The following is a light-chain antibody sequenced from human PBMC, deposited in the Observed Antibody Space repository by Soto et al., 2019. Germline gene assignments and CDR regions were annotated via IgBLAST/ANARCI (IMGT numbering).Light chain of an antibody. J-gene: IGKJ5*01. Sequence: DIQMNQSPSSLSASVGDRVTITCRASQDISVYLAWYQQKPGKVPKLLIYSASTLQSGVPSRFSGSGSGTDFTLTISSLQPEDVATYYCQKFNTAPLTFGKGTRREIK. V-gene: IGKV1-27*01. CDR1: QDISVY. CDR2: SAS. CDR3: QKFNTAPLT.